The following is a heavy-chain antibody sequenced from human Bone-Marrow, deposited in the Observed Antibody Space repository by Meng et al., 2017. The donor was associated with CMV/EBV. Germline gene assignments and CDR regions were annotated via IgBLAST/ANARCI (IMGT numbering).Heavy chain of an antibody. Sequence: SGFTFSSTWMHWVRQAPGKGLEWVSRTGSDGSSTTYADSVKGRYTISRDNAKNTLYLQMNSLRAEDTAVYYCARVGAGVLGDWYFDLWGRGTLVTVSS. CDR3: ARVGAGVLGDWYFDL. D-gene: IGHD2-8*02. V-gene: IGHV3-74*01. CDR2: TGSDGSST. J-gene: IGHJ2*01. CDR1: GFTFSSTW.